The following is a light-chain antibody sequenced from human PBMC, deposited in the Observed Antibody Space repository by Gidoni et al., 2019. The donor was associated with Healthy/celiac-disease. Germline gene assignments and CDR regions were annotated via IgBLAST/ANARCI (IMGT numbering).Light chain of an antibody. V-gene: IGLV2-14*01. Sequence: QSALTQPASASGSPGQSTTISCTGTSSDVGGYNYVSWYPQHPGKAPKLMIYEVSNRPSGVPDRFSGSKSGNTASLTISGLQAEDEADYYCSSYTSSSTYVVFGGGTKLTVL. CDR2: EVS. J-gene: IGLJ2*01. CDR3: SSYTSSSTYVV. CDR1: SSDVGGYNY.